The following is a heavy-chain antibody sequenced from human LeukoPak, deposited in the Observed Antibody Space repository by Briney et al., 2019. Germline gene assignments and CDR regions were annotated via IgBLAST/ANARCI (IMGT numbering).Heavy chain of an antibody. V-gene: IGHV3-30*02. Sequence: QPGGSLRLSCAASGFTFSSYGMHWVRQAPGKGLEWVAFIRYDGSNKYYAASVKGRFTISRDNSKNTLYLRMNSLRAEDTAVYYCAKDRTYSGNYFWGQGTLVTVSS. CDR1: GFTFSSYG. CDR2: IRYDGSNK. CDR3: AKDRTYSGNYF. D-gene: IGHD1-26*01. J-gene: IGHJ4*02.